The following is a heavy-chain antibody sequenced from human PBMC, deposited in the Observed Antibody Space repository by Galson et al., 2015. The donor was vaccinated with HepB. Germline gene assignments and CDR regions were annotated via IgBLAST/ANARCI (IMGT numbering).Heavy chain of an antibody. CDR2: VSGTTGIT. Sequence: SLRLSCAASGFTFSNYPMSWVRQAPGKGLEWVSSVSGTTGITNYADSVTGRFTISRDNSKNTLDLQMNSLRVEDTAIYYCAKGPDGRILVTDVSYWGQGTLVTGAS. CDR3: AKGPDGRILVTDVSY. D-gene: IGHD2-21*02. J-gene: IGHJ4*02. V-gene: IGHV3-23*01. CDR1: GFTFSNYP.